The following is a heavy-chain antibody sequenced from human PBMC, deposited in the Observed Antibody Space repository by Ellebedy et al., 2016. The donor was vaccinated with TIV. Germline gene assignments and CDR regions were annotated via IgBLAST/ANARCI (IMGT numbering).Heavy chain of an antibody. Sequence: PGGSLRLSCVASGFSFGIFGMNWVRQAPGKGLEWVSTISRTSEYIYYVDSVKGRITISRDDAQNSLYLQMNSLRAEDTAVYYCARDSPTGRGNDYWGQGTLVTVSS. CDR2: ISRTSEYI. D-gene: IGHD3-10*01. V-gene: IGHV3-21*01. CDR3: ARDSPTGRGNDY. CDR1: GFSFGIFG. J-gene: IGHJ4*02.